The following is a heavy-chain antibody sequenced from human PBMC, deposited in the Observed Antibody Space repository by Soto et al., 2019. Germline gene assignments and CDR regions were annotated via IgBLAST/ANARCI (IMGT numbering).Heavy chain of an antibody. Sequence: SETLSLTCAVSGGSISSGGYSWSWIRQPPGKGLEWIGYIYHSGSTYYNPSLKSRVTISVDTSKNQFSLKLSSVTAADTAVYYCARDGGNDAFDIWGQGTMVTVSS. D-gene: IGHD2-15*01. V-gene: IGHV4-30-2*05. CDR3: ARDGGNDAFDI. J-gene: IGHJ3*02. CDR2: IYHSGST. CDR1: GGSISSGGYS.